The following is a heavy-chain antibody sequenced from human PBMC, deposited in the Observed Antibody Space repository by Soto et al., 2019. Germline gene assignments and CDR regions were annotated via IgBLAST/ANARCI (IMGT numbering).Heavy chain of an antibody. J-gene: IGHJ4*02. CDR2: IIPIFGTA. CDR1: GGTFSSYA. CDR3: ARDTNMIVVEGWFDY. V-gene: IGHV1-69*13. Sequence: ASVKVSCKASGGTFSSYAISWVRQAPGQGLEWMGGIIPIFGTANYAQKFQGRVTITADESTSTAYMELRSLRSEDTAVYYCARDTNMIVVEGWFDYWGQGTPVTVYS. D-gene: IGHD3-22*01.